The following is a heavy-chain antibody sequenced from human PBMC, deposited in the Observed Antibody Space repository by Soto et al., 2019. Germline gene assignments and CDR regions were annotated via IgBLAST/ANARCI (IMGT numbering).Heavy chain of an antibody. Sequence: QLQLQESGPGLVKPSEPLALTCNASGDSISGGVYYWGWIRQPPGKGLEWIGSIYSDGSTYYNPSLKSRVTISVDTSKNHFSLRLSSVTAADTAVYYCARLQWLADYWGQGTLVTVSS. D-gene: IGHD6-19*01. CDR1: GDSISGGVYY. V-gene: IGHV4-39*02. CDR3: ARLQWLADY. J-gene: IGHJ4*02. CDR2: IYSDGST.